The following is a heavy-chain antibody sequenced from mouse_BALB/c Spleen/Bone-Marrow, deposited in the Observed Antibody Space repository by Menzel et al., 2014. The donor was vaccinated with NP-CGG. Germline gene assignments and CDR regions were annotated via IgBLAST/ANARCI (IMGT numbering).Heavy chain of an antibody. CDR1: GYTFTSYW. D-gene: IGHD2-4*01. CDR3: TSLGITTGGFDY. V-gene: IGHV1-5*01. Sequence: VQLQQSGTILARPGVSVKMSCKASGYTFTSYWMHWVKQRPGQGLEWIGAIYPGNTDTNYNQKFKGKAKLTAVTSTSTAYMELSSLTNADSAVYYCTSLGITTGGFDYWGQGTTLTVSS. CDR2: IYPGNTDT. J-gene: IGHJ2*01.